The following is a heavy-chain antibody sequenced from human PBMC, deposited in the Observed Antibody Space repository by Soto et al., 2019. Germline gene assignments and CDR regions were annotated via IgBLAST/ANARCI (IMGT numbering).Heavy chain of an antibody. D-gene: IGHD3-3*01. V-gene: IGHV3-23*01. CDR1: GLTFSSYG. CDR3: ARELYDLGSSPYYYYGMDV. CDR2: VSGSGGSS. J-gene: IGHJ6*02. Sequence: HPGGSLRLSCVGSGLTFSSYGMSWVRQAPGKGLEWVSLVSGSGGSSFYTNSVKGRFTISRDNSKNTLYLQMNSLRAEDTAVYYCARELYDLGSSPYYYYGMDVWGQGTTVTVSS.